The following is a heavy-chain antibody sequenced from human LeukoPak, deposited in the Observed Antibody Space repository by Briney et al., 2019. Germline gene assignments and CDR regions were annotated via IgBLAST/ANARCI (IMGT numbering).Heavy chain of an antibody. J-gene: IGHJ4*02. D-gene: IGHD2-2*01. V-gene: IGHV3-23*01. CDR1: GFTFSSYA. CDR2: TGSTGVST. Sequence: GGSLRLSCAASGFTFSSYAMNWVLQAPGKGLEWISATGSTGVSTFYADSVKGRFTVSRDNSKNTLSLQMNSLRAEDTAVYYCAKDPGVVPAHYFDYWGQGILVTVSS. CDR3: AKDPGVVPAHYFDY.